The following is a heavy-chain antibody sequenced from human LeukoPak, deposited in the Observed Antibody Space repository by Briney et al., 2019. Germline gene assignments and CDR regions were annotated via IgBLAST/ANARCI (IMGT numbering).Heavy chain of an antibody. D-gene: IGHD3-10*01. CDR3: ARNGAGDGSGSYLYYYYYMDV. CDR2: IYYSGST. V-gene: IGHV4-39*07. Sequence: PSETLSLTCTVSGGSISSSSYYWGWIRQPPGKGLEWIGSIYYSGSTNYNPSLKSRVTISVDTSKNQFSLKLSSVTAADTAVYYCARNGAGDGSGSYLYYYYYMDVWGKGTTVTISS. CDR1: GGSISSSSYY. J-gene: IGHJ6*03.